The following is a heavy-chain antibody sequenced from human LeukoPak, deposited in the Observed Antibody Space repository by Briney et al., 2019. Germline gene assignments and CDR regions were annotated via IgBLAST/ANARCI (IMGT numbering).Heavy chain of an antibody. D-gene: IGHD3-10*01. CDR1: GFTFNNAW. CDR3: AKGSAWELLVPFDY. V-gene: IGHV3-15*07. CDR2: IKDMAHGATI. J-gene: IGHJ4*02. Sequence: AGGSLRLSCVGSGFTFNNAWMNWVRQAPGKGLEWVGRIKDMAHGATIDYAAAVKGRFTLSRDDSKNTLYLQMNSLRAEDTALYYCAKGSAWELLVPFDYWGQGTLVTVSS.